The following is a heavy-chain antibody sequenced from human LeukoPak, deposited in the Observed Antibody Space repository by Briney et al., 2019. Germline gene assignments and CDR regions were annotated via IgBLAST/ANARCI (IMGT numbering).Heavy chain of an antibody. CDR2: IYSGGST. V-gene: IGHV3-53*01. J-gene: IGHJ4*02. CDR1: GFTVSSNY. CDR3: ARDRPGYSYGPFDC. Sequence: GGSLRLSCAASGFTVSSNYMSWVRQAPGKGLEWVSVIYSGGSTYYADSVKGRFTISRDNSKNTLYLQMNSLRAEDTAVYYCARDRPGYSYGPFDCWGQGTLVTVSS. D-gene: IGHD5-18*01.